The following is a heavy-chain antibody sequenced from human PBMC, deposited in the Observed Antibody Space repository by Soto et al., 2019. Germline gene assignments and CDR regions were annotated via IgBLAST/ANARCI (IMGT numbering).Heavy chain of an antibody. CDR3: AREPYSHYGMDV. Sequence: QVQLVESGGGVVPPGGSLRLSCVASGFIFSSYCMYWVRQAPGKGLEWVGVIWYDGSNKYYGDSVKGRFTISRDNSKNTLYLKMSSLRAEDTAVYYGAREPYSHYGMDVWGKGTTVTVSS. D-gene: IGHD4-4*01. J-gene: IGHJ6*04. CDR1: GFIFSSYC. CDR2: IWYDGSNK. V-gene: IGHV3-33*01.